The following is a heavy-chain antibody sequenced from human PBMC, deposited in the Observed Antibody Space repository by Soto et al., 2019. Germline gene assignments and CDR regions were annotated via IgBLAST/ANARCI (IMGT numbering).Heavy chain of an antibody. CDR3: ARADYYYGMDV. CDR2: IYHSGST. V-gene: IGHV4-30-2*01. Sequence: SLSLTCAVSGGSISSGGYSWSWIRQPPGKGLEWIGYIYHSGSTYYNPSLKSRVTISVDRSKNQFSLKLSSVTAADTAVYYCARADYYYGMDVWGQGTTVTVSS. CDR1: GGSISSGGYS. J-gene: IGHJ6*02.